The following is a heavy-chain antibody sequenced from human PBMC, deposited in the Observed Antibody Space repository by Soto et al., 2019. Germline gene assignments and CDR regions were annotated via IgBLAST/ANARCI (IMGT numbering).Heavy chain of an antibody. CDR1: GFTFGSHW. Sequence: DVQLVESGGGLVQPGGSLRLSCAASGFTFGSHWMHWVRQVPGKGLVWVSRVNNDGTDTTYADSVKGRFTISRDNAKNTLYLQMNSLRAEDTAVYYCARSVVGVSYWGHWGQGTLVTVSS. D-gene: IGHD2-15*01. J-gene: IGHJ4*02. CDR3: ARSVVGVSYWGH. CDR2: VNNDGTDT. V-gene: IGHV3-74*01.